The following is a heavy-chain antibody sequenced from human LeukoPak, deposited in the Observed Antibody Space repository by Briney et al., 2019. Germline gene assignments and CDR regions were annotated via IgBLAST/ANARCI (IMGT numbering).Heavy chain of an antibody. CDR1: GYTFAGYY. CDR2: INPNSGGT. J-gene: IGHJ4*02. D-gene: IGHD3-16*01. V-gene: IGHV1-2*02. CDR3: ASTLITFGGSEGFDY. Sequence: ASVKVSCKASGYTFAGYYMHWVRQAPGQGLEWMGWINPNSGGTNYAQKFQGRVTMTRDTSISTAYMELSRLRSDDTAVYYCASTLITFGGSEGFDYWGQGTLVTVSS.